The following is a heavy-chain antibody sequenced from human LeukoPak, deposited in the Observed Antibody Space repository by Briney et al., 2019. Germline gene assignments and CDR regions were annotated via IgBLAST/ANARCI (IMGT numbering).Heavy chain of an antibody. Sequence: SGTLSLTCAVSGGSIRGGSYYWGWIRQPPGKGLEWIGSIYYSGSTYYNPSLKSRVTISVDTSKNQSSLKLSSVTAADTAVYYCALDNYWGQGTLVTVSP. CDR2: IYYSGST. J-gene: IGHJ4*02. CDR3: ALDNY. D-gene: IGHD3-9*01. CDR1: GGSIRGGSYY. V-gene: IGHV4-39*01.